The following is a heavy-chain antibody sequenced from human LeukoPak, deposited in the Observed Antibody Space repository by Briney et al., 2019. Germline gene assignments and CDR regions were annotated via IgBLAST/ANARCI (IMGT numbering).Heavy chain of an antibody. J-gene: IGHJ4*02. CDR3: ARQRRWLQLRFDC. D-gene: IGHD5-24*01. CDR1: GYSISSGYY. Sequence: SETLSLTCTVSGYSISSGYYWGWIRQPPGKGLQWIGSIHHSGSTYYNPSLKSRVTISVDTSKNQFSLKLSSVTAADTAVYYCARQRRWLQLRFDCWGQGTLVTASS. V-gene: IGHV4-38-2*02. CDR2: IHHSGST.